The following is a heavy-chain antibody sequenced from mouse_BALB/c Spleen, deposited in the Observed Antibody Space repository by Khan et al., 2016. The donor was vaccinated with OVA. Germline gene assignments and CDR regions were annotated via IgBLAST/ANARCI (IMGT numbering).Heavy chain of an antibody. CDR1: GYTFTDYA. J-gene: IGHJ3*01. CDR2: ISTNYGDA. CDR3: VSSGKLAS. V-gene: IGHV1S137*01. Sequence: QVQLQQSGAELVRPGVSVKISCKASGYTFTDYAMHWVKQRHAKSLEWIGVISTNYGDADYNKKFKGKASMTVDRSSSTVYMELARLTSEDSAIXYCVSSGKLASCGQGTLVTVSA. D-gene: IGHD1-3*01.